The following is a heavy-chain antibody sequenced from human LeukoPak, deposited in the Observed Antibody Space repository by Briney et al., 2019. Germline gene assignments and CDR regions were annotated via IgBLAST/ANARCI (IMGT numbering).Heavy chain of an antibody. CDR1: VVSISSGGYY. CDR2: IYYSGST. CDR3: ARESITMVRGVISDGMDV. V-gene: IGHV4-31*03. D-gene: IGHD3-10*01. Sequence: PSQTLSLTRTLSVVSISSGGYYWSWIRQHPGKCLEWIGYIYYSGSTYYSPSLKSRVTISVDTSKNQFSLKLSSVTAADTAVYYCARESITMVRGVISDGMDVWGKGTTVTVSS. J-gene: IGHJ6*04.